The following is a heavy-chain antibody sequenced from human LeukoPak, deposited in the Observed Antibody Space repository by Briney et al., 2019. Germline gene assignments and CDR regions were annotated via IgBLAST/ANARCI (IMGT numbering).Heavy chain of an antibody. D-gene: IGHD2-2*01. CDR2: ISSSSSYI. CDR3: ARGGGYCSSTSCYGPWYFDL. V-gene: IGHV3-21*01. CDR1: GFTFSSYS. Sequence: PGASLRLSCAASGFTFSSYSMNWVRQAPGKGLEWVSSISSSSSYIYYADSEKGRFTISRDNAKNSLYLQMNSLRAEDTAVYYCARGGGYCSSTSCYGPWYFDLWGRGTLVTVS. J-gene: IGHJ2*01.